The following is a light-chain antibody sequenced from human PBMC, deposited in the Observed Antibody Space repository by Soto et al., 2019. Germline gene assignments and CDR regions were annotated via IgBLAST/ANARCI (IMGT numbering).Light chain of an antibody. CDR1: SSDVGGYNL. V-gene: IGLV2-23*01. CDR2: EGS. J-gene: IGLJ1*01. Sequence: QSVLTQPASVSGSPGQSITISCTGTSSDVGGYNLVSWYQQPPGKAPKLMIYEGSKRPSGVSNRFPGSKSGNTASLTISGLQAEDEADYYCCAYAGRSTYVFGTGTKVTVL. CDR3: CAYAGRSTYV.